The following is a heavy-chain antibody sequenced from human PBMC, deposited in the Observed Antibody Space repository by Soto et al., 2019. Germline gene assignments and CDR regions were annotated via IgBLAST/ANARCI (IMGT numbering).Heavy chain of an antibody. J-gene: IGHJ4*02. D-gene: IGHD3-22*01. V-gene: IGHV1-69*01. CDR3: ARDHDYYDSSGYYYFDY. Sequence: QVQLVQSGAEVKKPGSSVKVSCKASGGTFSSYAISWVRQAPGQGLEWMGGIIPIFGTANYAQKFQGRVTITADESTSTAYMELSSLRSEDTAVYYCARDHDYYDSSGYYYFDYWVQGTLVTVSS. CDR1: GGTFSSYA. CDR2: IIPIFGTA.